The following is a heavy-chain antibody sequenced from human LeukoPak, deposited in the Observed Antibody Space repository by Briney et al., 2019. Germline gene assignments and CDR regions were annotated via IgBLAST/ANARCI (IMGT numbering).Heavy chain of an antibody. CDR3: AKGPFSAIVGATTFDY. V-gene: IGHV3-23*01. D-gene: IGHD1-26*01. CDR2: ISGSTGST. Sequence: PGGSLRLSCAASGFTFSNYAMNWVRQAPGKGLEWVSLISGSTGSTYYADSVKGRFSISRDNSKNTIYLQMNSLRAEDTAVYYCAKGPFSAIVGATTFDYWGQGTLVTVSS. J-gene: IGHJ4*02. CDR1: GFTFSNYA.